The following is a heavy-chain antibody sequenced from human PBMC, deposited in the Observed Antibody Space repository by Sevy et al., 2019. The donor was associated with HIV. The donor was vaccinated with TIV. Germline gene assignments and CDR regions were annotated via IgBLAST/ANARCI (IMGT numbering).Heavy chain of an antibody. CDR3: ARDSTVITVFQY. V-gene: IGHV1-46*01. J-gene: IGHJ4*02. CDR1: GYTFTNYY. CDR2: INPSGGST. Sequence: ASVKVSCKASGYTFTNYYIHWMRQAPGQGLEWMGIINPSGGSTSYAQKFQGRVTMTRDTSTSTVYMELSSLRSEDTAVYYCARDSTVITVFQYWGQGTLATVSS. D-gene: IGHD1-20*01.